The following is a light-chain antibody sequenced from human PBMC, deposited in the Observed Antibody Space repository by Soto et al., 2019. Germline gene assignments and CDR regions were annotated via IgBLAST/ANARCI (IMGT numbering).Light chain of an antibody. Sequence: QSVLTQPPSVSGAPGQRVTISCTGSSSYIGAGYDVHWYQQLPGTAPKLLIYANTNRPSGVPDRFSGSKSGTSASLAITGLQAEDEADYYCQSYDDSLGGHVIFGGETKVTVL. CDR2: ANT. V-gene: IGLV1-40*01. CDR1: SSYIGAGYD. CDR3: QSYDDSLGGHVI. J-gene: IGLJ2*01.